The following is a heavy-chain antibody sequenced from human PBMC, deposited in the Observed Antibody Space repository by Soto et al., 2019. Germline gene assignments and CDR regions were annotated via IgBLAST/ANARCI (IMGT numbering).Heavy chain of an antibody. CDR1: GYSFTSYW. CDR2: IYPGDSDT. D-gene: IGHD6-13*01. V-gene: IGHV5-51*01. CDR3: ARTAAAGKYYYGMDV. Sequence: GESLKISCKGSGYSFTSYWIGWVRQMPGKGLELMGIIYPGDSDTRYSPSFQGQVTISAVKSISTAYLQWSSLKASDTAMYYCARTAAAGKYYYGMDVWGQGTTVTVSS. J-gene: IGHJ6*02.